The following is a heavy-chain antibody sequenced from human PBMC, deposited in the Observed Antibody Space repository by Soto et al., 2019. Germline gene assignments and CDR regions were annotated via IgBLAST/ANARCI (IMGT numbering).Heavy chain of an antibody. Sequence: GGSLRLSCAASGFTFSSYWMHWVRQAPGKGLVWVSRINSDGSSTSYADSVKGRFTISRDNAKNTLYLQMNSLRAEDTAVYYCAREPHYYYFDYWGQGTLVTVSS. CDR3: AREPHYYYFDY. CDR2: INSDGSST. V-gene: IGHV3-74*01. J-gene: IGHJ4*02. D-gene: IGHD1-26*01. CDR1: GFTFSSYW.